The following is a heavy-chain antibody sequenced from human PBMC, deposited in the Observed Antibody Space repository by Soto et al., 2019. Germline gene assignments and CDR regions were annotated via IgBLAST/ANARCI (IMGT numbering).Heavy chain of an antibody. CDR3: ARGRHWFGP. V-gene: IGHV4-59*08. Sequence: PSETLSLTCTVSGISITRSYWNWFRQSPGKGLEWIGQISDRGDINYNPPLESRVAISTDTSKNQVSLTLTAVNAADTAVYFCARGRHWFGPWGQGTLVTVSS. J-gene: IGHJ5*02. CDR1: GISITRSY. CDR2: ISDRGDI.